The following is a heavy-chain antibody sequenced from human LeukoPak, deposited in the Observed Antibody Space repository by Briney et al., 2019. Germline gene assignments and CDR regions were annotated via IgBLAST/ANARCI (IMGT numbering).Heavy chain of an antibody. D-gene: IGHD6-19*01. V-gene: IGHV3-21*01. CDR2: ISSSSSYI. Sequence: AGGSLRLSCAASGFTFSTYGMNWVRQAPGKGLEWVSSISSSSSYIYYADSVKGRFTISRDNAKNSLYLQMNSLRAEDTAVYYCASVGSGWYPLDAFDIWGQGTMVTVSS. CDR1: GFTFSTYG. CDR3: ASVGSGWYPLDAFDI. J-gene: IGHJ3*02.